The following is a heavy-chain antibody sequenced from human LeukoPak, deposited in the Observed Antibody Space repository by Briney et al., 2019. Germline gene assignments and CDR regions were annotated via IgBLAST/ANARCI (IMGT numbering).Heavy chain of an antibody. CDR3: ARDGSLIAVAGTNFDY. CDR1: GGSFNGYY. V-gene: IGHV4-34*01. J-gene: IGHJ4*02. D-gene: IGHD6-19*01. Sequence: SETLSLTCAVYGGSFNGYYWSWIRQPPGKGLEWIGEINHSGSTNYNPSLKSRVTISVDTSKNQFSLKLSSVTAADTAVYYCARDGSLIAVAGTNFDYWGQGTLVTVSS. CDR2: INHSGST.